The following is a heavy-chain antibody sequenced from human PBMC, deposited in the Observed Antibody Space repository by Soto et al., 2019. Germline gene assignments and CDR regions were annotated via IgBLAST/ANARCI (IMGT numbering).Heavy chain of an antibody. CDR2: ISWNSGSI. CDR1: GFTFDDYA. V-gene: IGHV3-9*01. D-gene: IGHD3-22*01. CDR3: AKDQGGLTYYYDSSGFDAFDI. J-gene: IGHJ3*02. Sequence: GGSLRLSCAASGFTFDDYAMHWVRQAPGKGLEWVSGISWNSGSIGYADSVKGRFTISRDNAKNSLYLQMNSLRAEDTALYYCAKDQGGLTYYYDSSGFDAFDIWGQGTMVTVSS.